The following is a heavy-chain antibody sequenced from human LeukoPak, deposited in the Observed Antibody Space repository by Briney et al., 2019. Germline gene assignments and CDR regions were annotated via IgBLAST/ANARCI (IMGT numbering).Heavy chain of an antibody. CDR2: IYPGDSDT. Sequence: GESLKISCKGSGYSFTSYWIGWVRQMPGKGLEWMGIIYPGDSDTRYSPSFQGQVTISADKSISTAYLQWSSLKASDTAMYYCARSDRSGYFSGPYFDYWGQGTLVTVSS. CDR3: ARSDRSGYFSGPYFDY. D-gene: IGHD3-3*01. J-gene: IGHJ4*02. V-gene: IGHV5-51*01. CDR1: GYSFTSYW.